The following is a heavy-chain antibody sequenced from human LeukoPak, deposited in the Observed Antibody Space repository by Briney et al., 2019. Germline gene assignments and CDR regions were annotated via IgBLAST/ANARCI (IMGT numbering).Heavy chain of an antibody. D-gene: IGHD4-17*01. CDR2: IYHSGST. V-gene: IGHV4-38-2*01. CDR3: ARPRGDYGFRWFDP. CDR1: GYSISSGYY. Sequence: PSETLSLTCAVSGYSISSGYYWGWIRQPPGKGLEWIGSIYHSGSTYCNPSLKSRVTISVDTSKNQFSLKLSSVTAADTAVYYCARPRGDYGFRWFDPWGQGTLVTVSS. J-gene: IGHJ5*02.